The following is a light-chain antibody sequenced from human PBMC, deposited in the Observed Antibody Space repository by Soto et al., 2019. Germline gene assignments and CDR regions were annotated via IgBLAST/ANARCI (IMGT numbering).Light chain of an antibody. CDR3: HQYNNWHSWT. CDR1: QSVGPN. CDR2: GVS. J-gene: IGKJ1*01. V-gene: IGKV3-15*01. Sequence: EILLTQSPDNLAVSPGESATLSCRASQSVGPNLVWYQQKFGQAPRLLIYGVSTRATGVPARFSGSGSGTEFTLTISSLQHEDFAVYYCHQYNNWHSWTFGQGTKVDIK.